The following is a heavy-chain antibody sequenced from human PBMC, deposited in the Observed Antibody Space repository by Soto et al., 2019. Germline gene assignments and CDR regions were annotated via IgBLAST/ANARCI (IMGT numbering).Heavy chain of an antibody. J-gene: IGHJ4*02. D-gene: IGHD3-22*01. CDR3: ARDTGVVGTYYYDSSGLFDY. CDR2: IIPIFGTA. Sequence: SVKVSCKAFGGTFSSYAISWVRQAPGQGLEWMGGIIPIFGTANYAQKFQGRVTITADKSTSTAYMELSSLRSEDTAVYYCARDTGVVGTYYYDSSGLFDYWGQGTLVTVSS. V-gene: IGHV1-69*06. CDR1: GGTFSSYA.